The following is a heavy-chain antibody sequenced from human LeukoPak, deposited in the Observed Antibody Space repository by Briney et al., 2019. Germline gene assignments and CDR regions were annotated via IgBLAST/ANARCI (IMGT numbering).Heavy chain of an antibody. Sequence: GGSLRLSCAASGFTFSSYSMNWVRQAPGKGLEWVSSISSSSSYISYADSVKGRFTISRDNATNSLYLQMNSLRAEDTAVYHCTRDLVGATSDFWGQGTLATVSS. CDR3: TRDLVGATSDF. V-gene: IGHV3-21*01. D-gene: IGHD1-26*01. J-gene: IGHJ4*02. CDR1: GFTFSSYS. CDR2: ISSSSSYI.